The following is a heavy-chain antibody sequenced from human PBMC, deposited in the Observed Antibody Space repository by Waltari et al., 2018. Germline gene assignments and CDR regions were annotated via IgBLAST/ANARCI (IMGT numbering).Heavy chain of an antibody. Sequence: QVQLQESGPGLVKPSETLSITCTVSGGSISSYYWSWIRQPPGKGLEWIGYIYYSGSTNYNPSLKSRVTISVDTSKNQCSLKLSSVTAADTAVYYCARSEGSSWFGFDPWGQGTLVTVSS. CDR3: ARSEGSSWFGFDP. CDR1: GGSISSYY. J-gene: IGHJ5*02. D-gene: IGHD6-13*01. V-gene: IGHV4-59*01. CDR2: IYYSGST.